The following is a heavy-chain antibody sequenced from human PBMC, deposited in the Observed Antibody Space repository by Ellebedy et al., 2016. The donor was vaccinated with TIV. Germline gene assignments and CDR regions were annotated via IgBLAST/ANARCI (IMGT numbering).Heavy chain of an antibody. CDR3: TRTVQLAFYMNV. V-gene: IGHV4-34*01. J-gene: IGHJ6*03. D-gene: IGHD5-24*01. CDR2: VNQSGRT. Sequence: SETLSLTCGVYGGSFSGYYWSWVRQPPGKGLEWIGEVNQSGRTNYHPSLKSRVTISGDTSKNQFFLKMTSVTAADTAVYYCTRTVQLAFYMNVWGRGTSVTVSS. CDR1: GGSFSGYY.